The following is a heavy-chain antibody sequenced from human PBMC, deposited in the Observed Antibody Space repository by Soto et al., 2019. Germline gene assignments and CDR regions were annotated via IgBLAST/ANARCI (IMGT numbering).Heavy chain of an antibody. V-gene: IGHV3-23*01. Sequence: GGFMRLSCAASEFTISGYGMRWVRQNPGKGLEWVSAISGSGGSTYYADSVKGRFTISRDNSKNTLYLQMNSLRAEDTAVYYCAKEAAYSSSWRNFDYWGQGTLVTVSS. CDR1: EFTISGYG. J-gene: IGHJ4*02. D-gene: IGHD6-13*01. CDR3: AKEAAYSSSWRNFDY. CDR2: ISGSGGST.